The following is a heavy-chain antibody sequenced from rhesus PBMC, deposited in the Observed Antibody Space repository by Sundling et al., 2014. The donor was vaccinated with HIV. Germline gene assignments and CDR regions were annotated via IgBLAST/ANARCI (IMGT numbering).Heavy chain of an antibody. CDR3: ARTLSIFGLDYGLDS. Sequence: QVTLKESGPALVKPTQTLTLTCTFSGFSISTSGTGVAWIRQSPGKALEWLASIYWNDNTYSLASLKSRLTISKDTSKSQVVLTMTNMDPVDTATYYCARTLSIFGLDYGLDSWGQGVVVTVSS. CDR1: GFSISTSGTG. D-gene: IGHD3-3*01. J-gene: IGHJ6*01. CDR2: IYWNDNT. V-gene: IGHV2-95*01.